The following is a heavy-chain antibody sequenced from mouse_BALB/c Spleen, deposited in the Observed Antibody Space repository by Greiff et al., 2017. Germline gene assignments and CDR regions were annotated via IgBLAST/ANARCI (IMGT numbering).Heavy chain of an antibody. CDR3: ARSYRYDGDYYAMDY. V-gene: IGHV14-3*02. J-gene: IGHJ4*01. CDR2: IDPANGNT. CDR1: GFNIKDTY. Sequence: EVQRVESGAELVKPGASVKLSCTASGFNIKDTYMHWVKQRPEQGLEWIGRIDPANGNTKYDPKFQGKATITADTSSNTAYLQLSSLTSEDTAVYYCARSYRYDGDYYAMDYWGQGTSVTVSS. D-gene: IGHD2-14*01.